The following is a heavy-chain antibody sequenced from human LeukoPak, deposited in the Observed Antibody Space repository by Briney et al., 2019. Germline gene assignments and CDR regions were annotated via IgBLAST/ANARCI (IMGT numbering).Heavy chain of an antibody. J-gene: IGHJ4*02. Sequence: AGGSLRLSCAASGFTFSSYAMSWVRQAPGKGLEWVSAISSSGGSTYYADSVKGRFTISRDNSKNTLYLQMNSLRAEDTAVYYCAKRYYYDNSGLWDSWGQGTLVRVSS. V-gene: IGHV3-23*01. CDR2: ISSSGGST. CDR1: GFTFSSYA. D-gene: IGHD3-22*01. CDR3: AKRYYYDNSGLWDS.